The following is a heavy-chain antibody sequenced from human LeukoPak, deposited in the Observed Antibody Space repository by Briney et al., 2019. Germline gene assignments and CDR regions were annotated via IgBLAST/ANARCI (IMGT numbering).Heavy chain of an antibody. CDR3: ARDGSYSSSWYFDY. V-gene: IGHV3-23*01. J-gene: IGHJ4*02. CDR2: FSGSGGST. Sequence: PGGSLRLSCAASGFIFSNYAMSWVRQAPGKGLQWVSAFSGSGGSTYYADSVKGRFTISRDNSRNTLYLQMNSLRAEDTAVYYCARDGSYSSSWYFDYWGQGTLVTVSS. D-gene: IGHD6-13*01. CDR1: GFIFSNYA.